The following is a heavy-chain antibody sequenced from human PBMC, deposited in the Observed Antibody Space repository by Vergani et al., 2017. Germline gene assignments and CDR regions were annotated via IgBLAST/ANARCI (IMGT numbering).Heavy chain of an antibody. Sequence: VQLVESGGGLVQPGGSLRLSCAASGFTFSSYAMHWVRQAPGKGLEWVAVISYDGSNKYYADSVKGRFTISRDNSKNTLYLQMNSLRAEDTAVYYCAKDRALYGSGSSNLFDPWGQGTLVTVSS. CDR2: ISYDGSNK. CDR3: AKDRALYGSGSSNLFDP. J-gene: IGHJ5*02. CDR1: GFTFSSYA. V-gene: IGHV3-30-3*01. D-gene: IGHD3-10*01.